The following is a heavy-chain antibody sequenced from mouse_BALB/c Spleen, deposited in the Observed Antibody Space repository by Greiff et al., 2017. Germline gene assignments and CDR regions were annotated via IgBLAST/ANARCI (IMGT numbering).Heavy chain of an antibody. V-gene: IGHV3-8*02. J-gene: IGHJ4*01. CDR3: AIYRYEGNAMDY. D-gene: IGHD2-14*01. CDR1: GDSITSGY. Sequence: EVKLQESGPSLVKPSQTLSLTCSVTGDSITSGYWNWIRKFPGNKLEYMGYISYSGSTYYNPSLKSRISITRDTSKNQYYLQLNSVTTEDTATYYCAIYRYEGNAMDYWGQGTSVTVSS. CDR2: ISYSGST.